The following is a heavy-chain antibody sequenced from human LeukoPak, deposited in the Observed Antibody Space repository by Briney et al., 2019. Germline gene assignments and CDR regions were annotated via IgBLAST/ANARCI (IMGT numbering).Heavy chain of an antibody. V-gene: IGHV3-9*01. Sequence: GGSLRLSCVASGFTYHDFAMHWVRQAPGKGLEWVSAISWNSDNIDYADSVKGRITIYRDNDRNSLYLEMASLRVEDTALYYCVKSGGYYYMDAWGKGTPVTVSS. D-gene: IGHD3-16*01. J-gene: IGHJ6*03. CDR1: GFTYHDFA. CDR3: VKSGGYYYMDA. CDR2: ISWNSDNI.